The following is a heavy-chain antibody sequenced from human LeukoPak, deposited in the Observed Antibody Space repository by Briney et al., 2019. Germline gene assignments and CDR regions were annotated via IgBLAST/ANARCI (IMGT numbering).Heavy chain of an antibody. CDR2: IIPILGIA. Sequence: LVKVSYKASGGTFSSYAISWVRQAPGPGLEWMGKIIPILGIANYAQKFQGRVTITADKSTSTAYMELSSLRSEDTAVYYCARDQTYYYDSSGYFWYYFDYWGQGTLVTVSS. D-gene: IGHD3-22*01. CDR3: ARDQTYYYDSSGYFWYYFDY. V-gene: IGHV1-69*04. CDR1: GGTFSSYA. J-gene: IGHJ4*02.